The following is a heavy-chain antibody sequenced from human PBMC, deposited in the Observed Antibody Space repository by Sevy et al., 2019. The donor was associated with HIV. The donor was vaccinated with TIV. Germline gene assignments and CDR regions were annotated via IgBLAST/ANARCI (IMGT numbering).Heavy chain of an antibody. CDR3: ASGIQPEEGY. CDR1: GFSFTTFA. J-gene: IGHJ4*02. Sequence: GGSLRLSCTASGFSFTTFALHWVRQAPGKRLEWVALISHDGTKKFYADSVRGRFTISRDNSNNTLYLQINTLRIDDTAVYYCASGIQPEEGYWGQGTLVTVSS. CDR2: ISHDGTKK. D-gene: IGHD1-26*01. V-gene: IGHV3-30-3*01.